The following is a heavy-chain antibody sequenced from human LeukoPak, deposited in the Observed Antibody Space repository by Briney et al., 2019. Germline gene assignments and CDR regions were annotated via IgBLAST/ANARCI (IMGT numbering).Heavy chain of an antibody. CDR1: GGSISSPNW. V-gene: IGHV4-4*02. CDR2: VYHTGST. CDR3: ASRHDSGPY. J-gene: IGHJ4*02. Sequence: PSETLSLTCAVSGGSISSPNWWTWVRQSPGKGLEWIGEVYHTGSTNYNPSLKSRVTISVDKSNNQFSLKLTSVTAADTAVYYCASRHDSGPYWGQGTLVTVSS. D-gene: IGHD4-17*01.